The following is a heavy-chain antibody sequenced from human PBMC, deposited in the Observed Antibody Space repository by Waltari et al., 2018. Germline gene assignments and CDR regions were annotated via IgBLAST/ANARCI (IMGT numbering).Heavy chain of an antibody. CDR3: AGHEWGLVHRAFDI. Sequence: QVQLQESGPGLVKPSETLSLTCAVSGYSISSGYYWGWIRQPPGKGLEWIGSIFHSGSTYSTPSRKSRVTISVDTPKNRFSLKLTSVTAADMAVYYCAGHEWGLVHRAFDIWGQGTMVTVSS. D-gene: IGHD6-13*01. J-gene: IGHJ3*02. CDR2: IFHSGST. V-gene: IGHV4-38-2*01. CDR1: GYSISSGYY.